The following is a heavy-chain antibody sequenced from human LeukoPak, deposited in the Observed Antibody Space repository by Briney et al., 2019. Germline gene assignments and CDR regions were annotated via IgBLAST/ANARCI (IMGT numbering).Heavy chain of an antibody. CDR2: INPSGGST. Sequence: GASVKVSCKASGYTFTSYYMHWVRQAPGQGLEWMGIINPSGGSTSYAQKFQGRVTMTRDTSTSTVYMELSSLRSEDTAVYYCARDLGSYYYGSGSYFFDYWGQGTLFTVSS. CDR1: GYTFTSYY. V-gene: IGHV1-46*03. J-gene: IGHJ4*02. CDR3: ARDLGSYYYGSGSYFFDY. D-gene: IGHD3-10*01.